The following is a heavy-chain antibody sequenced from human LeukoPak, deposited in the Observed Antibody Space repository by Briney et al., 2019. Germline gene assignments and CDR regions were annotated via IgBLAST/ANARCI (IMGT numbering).Heavy chain of an antibody. D-gene: IGHD3-16*01. CDR2: IIDNGYIT. CDR1: GFTFSSYA. CDR3: AELGGQEVHNYDVGV. Sequence: GGSLRLSCAASGFTFSSYAMSWVRQAPGKGLEWVSGIIDNGYITYYANVVRGCSTIFRNNSKKTLFLKINSLGAEDTAVYYCAELGGQEVHNYDVGVWGKGATVAVAS. V-gene: IGHV3-23*01. J-gene: IGHJ6*03.